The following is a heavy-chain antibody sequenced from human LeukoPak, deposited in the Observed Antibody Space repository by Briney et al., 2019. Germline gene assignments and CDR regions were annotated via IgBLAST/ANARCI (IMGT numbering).Heavy chain of an antibody. J-gene: IGHJ5*02. D-gene: IGHD5/OR15-5a*01. CDR2: MHHGESEI. CDR3: AKTIASLGSGARYFDL. CDR1: GSRFTNYW. V-gene: IGHV5-51*01. Sequence: GAALVISFQSSGSRFTNYWIVGVRAQPGKGQEWMGIMHHGESEINYRASFEGQVSISADTSISTAYLEWYSLKASDSAIYYCAKTIASLGSGARYFDLWGQGTRITVSS.